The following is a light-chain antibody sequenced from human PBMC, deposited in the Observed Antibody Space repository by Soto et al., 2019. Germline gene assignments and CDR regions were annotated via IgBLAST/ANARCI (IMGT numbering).Light chain of an antibody. CDR3: SSYAGSNASVV. CDR2: EVS. Sequence: QSALTQPPSASGSPGQSVTISCTGTSSDAGGYNYVSWYQQHPGKAPNLMIYEVSKPPSGVPHRFSGSKSGYTASLTVSGLHAEAEADYYCSSYAGSNASVVFGGGTNLTVL. CDR1: SSDAGGYNY. J-gene: IGLJ2*01. V-gene: IGLV2-8*01.